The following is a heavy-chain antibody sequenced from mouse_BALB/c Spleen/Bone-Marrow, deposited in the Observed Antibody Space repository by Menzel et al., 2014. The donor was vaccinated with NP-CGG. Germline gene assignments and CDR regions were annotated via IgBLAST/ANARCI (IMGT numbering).Heavy chain of an antibody. Sequence: EVHLVESGGGLVQPGGSLKLSCAASGFTFSGYGMSWVRQTPDKGLESVATISGSGSSTYYPDSVKGRFTISRDNARNTLYLQMSSLKSEDTAMYYCARGRDWFDYWSQGTTLTVSS. CDR2: ISGSGSST. CDR1: GFTFSGYG. V-gene: IGHV5-6-3*01. CDR3: ARGRDWFDY. J-gene: IGHJ2*01. D-gene: IGHD3-3*01.